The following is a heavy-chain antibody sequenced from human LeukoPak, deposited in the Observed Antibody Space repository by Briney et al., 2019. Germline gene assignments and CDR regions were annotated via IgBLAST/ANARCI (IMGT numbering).Heavy chain of an antibody. V-gene: IGHV3-53*05. D-gene: IGHD3-22*01. CDR1: GFTVSSNY. J-gene: IGHJ3*02. Sequence: QSGGSLRLSCAASGFTVSSNYMSWVRQAPGKGLEWVSVIYSGGSTYYADSVKGRFTISRDNSKNTLYLQMNSLRAEDTTVYYCARDWYYYDSSGLKNAFDIWGQGTMVTVSS. CDR2: IYSGGST. CDR3: ARDWYYYDSSGLKNAFDI.